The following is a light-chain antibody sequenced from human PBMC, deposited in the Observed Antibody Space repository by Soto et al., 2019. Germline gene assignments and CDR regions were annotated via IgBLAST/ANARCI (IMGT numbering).Light chain of an antibody. V-gene: IGKV3-15*01. CDR1: QSVASSH. J-gene: IGKJ1*01. CDR2: GAA. Sequence: EIVLTQSPGTLSLSPGERATLSCRASQSVASSHLAWYQQKPGQAPRLLIYGAATRATGIPARFSGSGSGTEFTLTISSLQSEDFAVYFCQQYHNWPAFGQGTKVDIK. CDR3: QQYHNWPA.